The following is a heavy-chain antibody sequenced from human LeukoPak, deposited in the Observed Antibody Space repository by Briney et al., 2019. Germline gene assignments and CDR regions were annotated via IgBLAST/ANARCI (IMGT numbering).Heavy chain of an antibody. Sequence: GGSLRLSCAASGFTFTSHWMSWVRQLPGKGLEWVAKVKQDGSDKYYVDSVKGRFTISRDNAKNSVNLQMNSLRAEDTAVYYCARHCTNSVCLDYWGQGTLVTVSS. J-gene: IGHJ4*02. CDR2: VKQDGSDK. CDR3: ARHCTNSVCLDY. CDR1: GFTFTSHW. V-gene: IGHV3-7*01. D-gene: IGHD2-8*01.